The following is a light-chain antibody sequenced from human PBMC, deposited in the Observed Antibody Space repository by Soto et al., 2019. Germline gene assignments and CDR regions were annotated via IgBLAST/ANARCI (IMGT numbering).Light chain of an antibody. CDR2: EVS. Sequence: QSALTQPASVSGSPGQSITISCTGTSSDVGGYNYVSWYQQHPGKAPKLMIYEVSNRPSGVSNRFSGSKSGNTASLTISGLQAEDEADYYCSSYTSSSTPYWVFGEGPSSPS. CDR3: SSYTSSSTPYWV. J-gene: IGLJ3*02. CDR1: SSDVGGYNY. V-gene: IGLV2-14*01.